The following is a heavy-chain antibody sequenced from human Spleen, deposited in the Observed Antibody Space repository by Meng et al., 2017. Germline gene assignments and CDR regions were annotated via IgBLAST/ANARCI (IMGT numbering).Heavy chain of an antibody. D-gene: IGHD3-10*01. CDR1: GDSITNYNG. Sequence: QVQLRESGPGLVKPSETLSLTCAVSGDSITNYNGWSWVRQPPGKGLGWIGEIPHSGSSAYNPSLKSRVTMSIDKSKNQFSLTLTSVTAADTAVYYCTRGSGGSVWGQGTLVTVSS. CDR2: IPHSGSS. V-gene: IGHV4-4*02. J-gene: IGHJ4*02. CDR3: TRGSGGSV.